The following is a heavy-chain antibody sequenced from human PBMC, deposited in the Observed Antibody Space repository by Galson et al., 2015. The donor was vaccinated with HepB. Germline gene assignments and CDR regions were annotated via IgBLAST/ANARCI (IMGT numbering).Heavy chain of an antibody. Sequence: SLRLSCAASGFAVNSNFMTWVRQAPGKGLEWVSIIYSGGSTYYADSVKGRFTISRDNSKNMVYLQMNSLGVDDTAVYYCARGTVIIPFDYWGQGALVTVSS. CDR2: IYSGGST. V-gene: IGHV3-66*01. CDR1: GFAVNSNF. D-gene: IGHD4-23*01. CDR3: ARGTVIIPFDY. J-gene: IGHJ4*02.